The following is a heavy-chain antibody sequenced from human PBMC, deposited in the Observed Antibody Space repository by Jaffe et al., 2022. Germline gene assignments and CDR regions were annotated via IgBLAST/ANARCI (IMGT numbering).Heavy chain of an antibody. J-gene: IGHJ6*03. CDR1: GGSFSGYY. CDR3: ASLGYCSGGSCQARYYYYYYMDV. V-gene: IGHV4-34*01. CDR2: INHSGST. D-gene: IGHD2-15*01. Sequence: QVQLQQWGAGLLKPSETLSLTCAVYGGSFSGYYWSWIRQPPGKGLEWIGEINHSGSTNYNPSLKSRVTISVDTSKNQFSLKLSSVTAADTAVYYCASLGYCSGGSCQARYYYYYYMDVWGKGTTVTVSS.